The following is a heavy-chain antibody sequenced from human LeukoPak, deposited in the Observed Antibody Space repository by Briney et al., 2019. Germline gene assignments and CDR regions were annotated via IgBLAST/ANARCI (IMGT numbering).Heavy chain of an antibody. CDR3: ARAMRSGYDY. CDR1: GFTFSSYG. CDR2: ISSSSDSI. V-gene: IGHV3-48*02. Sequence: GGSLRFSCAASGFTFSSYGMNWVRQAPGKRLEWVSYISSSSDSIYYADSVKGRFTISRDNAENSLYLQMSSLRDEDTAVYCCARAMRSGYDYWGQGTLVTVSS. J-gene: IGHJ4*02. D-gene: IGHD5-12*01.